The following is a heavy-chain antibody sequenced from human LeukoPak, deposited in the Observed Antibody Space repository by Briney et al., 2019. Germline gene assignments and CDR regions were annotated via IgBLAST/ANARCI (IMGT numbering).Heavy chain of an antibody. CDR1: GGSISSGDYS. Sequence: SQTLSLTCAVSGGSISSGDYSWSWIRQPPGKGLEWIGYIYHSGRTYYNPSLKSRVTISIVRSKNQFSLKLSSVTAADTAVYYCARDLLWFGEAYFDYWGQGTLVTVSS. V-gene: IGHV4-30-2*01. D-gene: IGHD3-10*01. J-gene: IGHJ4*02. CDR2: IYHSGRT. CDR3: ARDLLWFGEAYFDY.